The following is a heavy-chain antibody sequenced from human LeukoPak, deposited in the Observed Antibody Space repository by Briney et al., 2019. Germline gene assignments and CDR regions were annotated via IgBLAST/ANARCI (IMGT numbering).Heavy chain of an antibody. Sequence: GGSLRLSCAASGFRFRNYGMHWVRQAPGKGLEWVAVIWYDGSNKYYADSVKGRFTISRDNSKNTLYVQMNSLRVEDTAVYYCATSLGESTFETWGQGTLVTVSS. V-gene: IGHV3-33*01. CDR3: ATSLGESTFET. CDR1: GFRFRNYG. J-gene: IGHJ5*02. CDR2: IWYDGSNK. D-gene: IGHD3-3*02.